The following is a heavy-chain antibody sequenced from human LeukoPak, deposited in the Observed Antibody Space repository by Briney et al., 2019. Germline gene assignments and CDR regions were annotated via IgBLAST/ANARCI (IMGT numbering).Heavy chain of an antibody. V-gene: IGHV3-11*01. Sequence: GGSLRLSCAASGLTFNDYSMSWIRQAPGKGLEWVSYINSRGKTIYYADSVKGRFTISRDNAKSSLYLQMNSLRAEDTAVYYCARDWAPLGWPYFDYWGQGTLVTVSS. CDR1: GLTFNDYS. J-gene: IGHJ4*02. D-gene: IGHD2-15*01. CDR3: ARDWAPLGWPYFDY. CDR2: INSRGKTI.